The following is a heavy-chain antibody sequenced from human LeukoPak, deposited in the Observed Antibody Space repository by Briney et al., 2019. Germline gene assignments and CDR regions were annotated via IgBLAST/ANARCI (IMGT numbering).Heavy chain of an antibody. CDR2: MNPNSGNT. CDR1: GYTFTSYD. J-gene: IGHJ5*02. V-gene: IGHV1-8*01. CDR3: ARRWSSSGWENWFDP. D-gene: IGHD6-19*01. Sequence: ASVKVSCKASGYTFTSYDINRVRQATGQGLEWMGWMNPNSGNTGYAQKFQGRVTMTRNTSISTAYMELSSLRSEDTAVYYCARRWSSSGWENWFDPWGQGTLVTVSS.